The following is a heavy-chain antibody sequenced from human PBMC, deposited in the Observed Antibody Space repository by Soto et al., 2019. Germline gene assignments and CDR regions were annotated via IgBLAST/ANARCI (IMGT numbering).Heavy chain of an antibody. CDR3: ARSNIVSPRPAGPHPELDY. CDR1: GFTFSDYG. J-gene: IGHJ4*02. V-gene: IGHV3-33*01. Sequence: PGGSLRLSCAASGFTFSDYGMHWVRQAPGKGLEWVALIWFDGSNKDYVGSVKGRFTISRDNSKNTLYLEMNSLRAEDSAVYYCARSNIVSPRPAGPHPELDYWGQGTLVTVSS. D-gene: IGHD3-16*02. CDR2: IWFDGSNK.